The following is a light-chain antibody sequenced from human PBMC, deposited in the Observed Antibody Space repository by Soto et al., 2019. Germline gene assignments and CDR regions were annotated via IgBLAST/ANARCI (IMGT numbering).Light chain of an antibody. CDR1: QSVSSSY. Sequence: EIVLTQSPGTLSLSPGERATLSCRASQSVSSSYLAWYQQKPGQAPRLLIYGASSMATGIPDRFSGSGSGTDFTLTISRLEPEDIAVYYCQQYGRSTTFGQGTKLEIK. CDR3: QQYGRSTT. J-gene: IGKJ2*01. CDR2: GAS. V-gene: IGKV3-20*01.